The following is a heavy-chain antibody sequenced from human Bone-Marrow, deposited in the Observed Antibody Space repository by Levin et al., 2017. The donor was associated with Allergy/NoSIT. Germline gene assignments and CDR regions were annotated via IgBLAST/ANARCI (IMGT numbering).Heavy chain of an antibody. CDR3: ARDRGYCSGGSCFSGFFDF. V-gene: IGHV4-31*03. Sequence: SETLSLTCTVSGDSISSDGYYWSWIRQLPGKGLEWIGYIHYSGTTYYNPSLKSRVTISADTSKKQFSLKLTSVTAADTAVYYCARDRGYCSGGSCFSGFFDFWGQGTLVTVSS. J-gene: IGHJ4*02. CDR2: IHYSGTT. D-gene: IGHD2-15*01. CDR1: GDSISSDGYY.